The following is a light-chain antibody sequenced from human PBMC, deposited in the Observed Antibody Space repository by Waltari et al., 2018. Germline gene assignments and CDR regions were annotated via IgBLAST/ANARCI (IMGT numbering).Light chain of an antibody. J-gene: IGLJ1*01. CDR2: DVS. Sequence: QSALTQPRSVSGSPGQSVTISCTGTSSDVGGYNSVSWYQQHPGNAPKLMIYDVSKRPSGVPDRFSGSKSGNTASLTISGLQAEDEADYYCCSYAGSYTFYVFGTGTKVTVL. CDR3: CSYAGSYTFYV. V-gene: IGLV2-11*01. CDR1: SSDVGGYNS.